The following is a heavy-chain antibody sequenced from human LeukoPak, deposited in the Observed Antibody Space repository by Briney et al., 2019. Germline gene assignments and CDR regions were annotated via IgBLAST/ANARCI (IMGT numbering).Heavy chain of an antibody. CDR3: ARVISARDIVVVVAVNYYYYYMDV. V-gene: IGHV1-18*01. J-gene: IGHJ6*03. D-gene: IGHD2-15*01. CDR1: GYTFTSYG. CDR2: ISAYNGNT. Sequence: ASVKVSCKASGYTFTSYGISWVRQAPGQGLEWMGWISAYNGNTNYAQKLQGRVTMTTDTSTSTAYMELRSLRSDDTAVYYCARVISARDIVVVVAVNYYYYYMDVWGKGTTVTISS.